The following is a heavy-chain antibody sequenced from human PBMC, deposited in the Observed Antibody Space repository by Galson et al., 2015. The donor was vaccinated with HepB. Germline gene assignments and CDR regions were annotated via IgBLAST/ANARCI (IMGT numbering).Heavy chain of an antibody. CDR3: AREIAVGRWHWFDP. Sequence: SLRLSCAASGFTFSNFAMHWVRQAPGEGLEWVAVISKDGGTKHYADSVKGRFAFSRDNSKNTLYLQMSSLGIEDTALYYCAREIAVGRWHWFDPRGQGTLVTVSS. D-gene: IGHD2-15*01. CDR2: ISKDGGTK. V-gene: IGHV3-30*09. CDR1: GFTFSNFA. J-gene: IGHJ5*02.